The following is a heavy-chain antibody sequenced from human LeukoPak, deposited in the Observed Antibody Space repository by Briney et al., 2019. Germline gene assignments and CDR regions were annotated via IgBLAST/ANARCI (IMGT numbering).Heavy chain of an antibody. J-gene: IGHJ4*02. V-gene: IGHV3-48*01. D-gene: IGHD3-22*01. CDR1: GFSFSSYS. CDR2: IRSTSANI. Sequence: GGSLRLSCAASGFSFSSYSMNWVRQAPGKGLEWVSYIRSTSANIYYADSVKGRFTISRDNAKNSLFLQMNSLRAEDTAVYYCARETDSSGYRVDYWGQGTLVTVSS. CDR3: ARETDSSGYRVDY.